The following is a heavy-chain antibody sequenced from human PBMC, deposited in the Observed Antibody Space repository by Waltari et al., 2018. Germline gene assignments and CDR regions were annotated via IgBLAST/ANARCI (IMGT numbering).Heavy chain of an antibody. CDR1: GYTFRESG. V-gene: IGHV1-18*01. CDR3: ARERHRLMEEGYLMALDP. CDR2: MSGNNGHT. Sequence: QVQFVQSGAEVKKPGASVKVSCKAFGYTFRESGISWVRQAPEQGLEWMGWMSGNNGHTNHTQKCQDRLNMTEDTSATTVYMELTYLTSDDTAVYYCARERHRLMEEGYLMALDPWGQGTLVTVSS. J-gene: IGHJ5*02. D-gene: IGHD3-3*01.